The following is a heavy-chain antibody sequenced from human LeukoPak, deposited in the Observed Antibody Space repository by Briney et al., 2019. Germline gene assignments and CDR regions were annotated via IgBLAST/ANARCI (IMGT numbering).Heavy chain of an antibody. V-gene: IGHV1-69*05. Sequence: SVKVSCKASGGTFSSYAISWVRQAPGQGLEWMGGIIPIIGTANYAQKFQGRVTITTDESTSTAYMELSSLRSEDTAVYYCAGPTQDYCSSTSCYAFDIWGQGTMVTVSS. CDR2: IIPIIGTA. J-gene: IGHJ3*02. CDR1: GGTFSSYA. CDR3: AGPTQDYCSSTSCYAFDI. D-gene: IGHD2-2*01.